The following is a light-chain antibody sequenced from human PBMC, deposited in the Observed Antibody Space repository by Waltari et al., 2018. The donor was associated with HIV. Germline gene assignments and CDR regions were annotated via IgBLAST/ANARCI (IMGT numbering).Light chain of an antibody. V-gene: IGLV1-51*01. CDR2: DND. CDR1: SSNIGNNL. Sequence: QSVLTQPPSVSAAPGQKVTISPSGSSSNIGNNLQCWYQHLPGTAPKLLIYDNDRRPSGIPDRFSGSKSGTSATLGVSGLQTGDEADYYCGTWDTSLNVWVFGGGTKLTVL. CDR3: GTWDTSLNVWV. J-gene: IGLJ3*02.